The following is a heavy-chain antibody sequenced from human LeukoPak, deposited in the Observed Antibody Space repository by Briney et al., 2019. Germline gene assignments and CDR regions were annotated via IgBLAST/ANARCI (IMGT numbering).Heavy chain of an antibody. J-gene: IGHJ6*02. Sequence: SETLSLTYTVSGGSISSSSHSWGWIRQPPRKGLEWIGCISYSGSTYYNPSLKTRVTMSVDTSENQFSLKLSSVTAADSTVYYCVRIYCTSTSCYGDSYYGMDVWGQGTTVTVSS. CDR2: ISYSGST. V-gene: IGHV4-39*01. CDR1: GGSISSSSHS. D-gene: IGHD2-2*01. CDR3: VRIYCTSTSCYGDSYYGMDV.